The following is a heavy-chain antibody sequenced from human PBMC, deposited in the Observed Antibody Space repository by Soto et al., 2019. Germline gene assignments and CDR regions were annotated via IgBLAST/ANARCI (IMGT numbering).Heavy chain of an antibody. J-gene: IGHJ3*02. V-gene: IGHV1-58*01. CDR2: IVVGSGNT. Sequence: VKVSCKASGFTFTSSAVQWVRQARGQRLEWIGWIVVGSGNTNYAQKFQERVTITRDMSTSTAYMELSSLRSEDTAVYYCAADRKLSGSLTPDAFDIWGQGTMVTVSS. D-gene: IGHD1-26*01. CDR3: AADRKLSGSLTPDAFDI. CDR1: GFTFTSSA.